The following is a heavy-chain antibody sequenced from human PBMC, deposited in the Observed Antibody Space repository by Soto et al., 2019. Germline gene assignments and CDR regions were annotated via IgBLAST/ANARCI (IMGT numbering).Heavy chain of an antibody. Sequence: ASVKVSCKASGYTFTSYAMHWVRQAPGQRLEWMGWINAGNGNTKYSQKFQGRVTITRDTSASTAYMELSSLRSEDTAVYYCARGLNYYDSSGYYDWGQGTLVTVSS. V-gene: IGHV1-3*01. CDR2: INAGNGNT. D-gene: IGHD3-22*01. CDR3: ARGLNYYDSSGYYD. CDR1: GYTFTSYA. J-gene: IGHJ4*02.